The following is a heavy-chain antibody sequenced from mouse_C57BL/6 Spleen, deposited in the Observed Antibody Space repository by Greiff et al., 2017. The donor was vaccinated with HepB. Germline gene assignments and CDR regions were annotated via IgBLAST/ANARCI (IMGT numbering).Heavy chain of an antibody. CDR3: ARGDGYYAWFAY. CDR1: GYAFSSSW. J-gene: IGHJ3*01. V-gene: IGHV1-82*01. CDR2: IYPGDGDT. Sequence: QVQLQQSGPELVKPGASVKISCKASGYAFSSSWMNWVKQRPGKGLEWIGRIYPGDGDTNYNGKFKGKATLTADKSSSTAYMQLSSLTSEDSAVYVCARGDGYYAWFAYWGQGTLVTVSA. D-gene: IGHD2-3*01.